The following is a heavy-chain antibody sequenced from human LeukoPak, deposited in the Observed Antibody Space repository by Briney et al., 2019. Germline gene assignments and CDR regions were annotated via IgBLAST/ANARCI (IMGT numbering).Heavy chain of an antibody. Sequence: SVKVSCKASGGTFSSYAISWVRQAPGQGLEWMGGIIPIFGTANYAQKFQGRVTITTDESTSTAYMEPSSLRSEDTAVYYCARGAPPNYYDSSGYYYAYYYYYMDVWGKGTTVTVSS. D-gene: IGHD3-22*01. V-gene: IGHV1-69*05. CDR2: IIPIFGTA. CDR1: GGTFSSYA. CDR3: ARGAPPNYYDSSGYYYAYYYYYMDV. J-gene: IGHJ6*03.